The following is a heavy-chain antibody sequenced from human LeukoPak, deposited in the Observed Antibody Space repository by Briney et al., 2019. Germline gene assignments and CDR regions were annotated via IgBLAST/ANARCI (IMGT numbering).Heavy chain of an antibody. Sequence: PSETLSLTCTVSGGSISSSSYYWGWIRQPPGKGLEWIGEINHSGSTNYNPSLKSRVTISVDTSKNQFSLKLSSVTAADTAVYYCARGRIVVVPAAMSFRRGWFDPWGQGTLVTVSS. J-gene: IGHJ5*02. D-gene: IGHD2-2*01. CDR2: INHSGST. V-gene: IGHV4-39*07. CDR1: GGSISSSSYY. CDR3: ARGRIVVVPAAMSFRRGWFDP.